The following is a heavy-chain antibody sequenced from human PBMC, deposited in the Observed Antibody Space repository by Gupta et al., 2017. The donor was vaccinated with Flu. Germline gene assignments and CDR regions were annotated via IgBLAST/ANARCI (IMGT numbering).Heavy chain of an antibody. V-gene: IGHV4-34*09. CDR3: ARGFSSGWFSQAMGF. CDR2: GTI. Sequence: GTINYNPSLASRLTISVDTSQSQFSLRLTSVTAGDTAMYYCARGFSSGWFSQAMGFWGQGTLVSVSS. J-gene: IGHJ4*02. D-gene: IGHD6-19*01.